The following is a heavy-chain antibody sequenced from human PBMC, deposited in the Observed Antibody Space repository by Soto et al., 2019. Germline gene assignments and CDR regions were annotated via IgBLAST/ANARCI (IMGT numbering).Heavy chain of an antibody. CDR1: EFTFNRRA. CDR3: AKESYNRRTDFDC. V-gene: IGHV3-23*01. J-gene: IGHJ4*02. Sequence: PGGFMRHSYGGSEFTFNRRAMRWVRKYTGKGLEKVSAIDENGGTTYYADSVQGRFTISRDNSKNTLYLQMNTLRVEDTAVYYCAKESYNRRTDFDCCGQGTLVTVSS. CDR2: IDENGGTT. D-gene: IGHD3-10*01.